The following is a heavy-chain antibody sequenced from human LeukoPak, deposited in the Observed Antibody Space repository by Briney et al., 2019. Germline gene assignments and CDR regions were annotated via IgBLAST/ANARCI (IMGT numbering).Heavy chain of an antibody. CDR2: MNPNSGNT. CDR3: ASRAIAVGGTTDYYYYYMDV. J-gene: IGHJ6*03. D-gene: IGHD6-19*01. CDR1: GYTFTSYD. Sequence: ASVKVSCKASGYTFTSYDINWVRQATGQGLEWMGWMNPNSGNTGYAQKFQGRVTMTRNTSISTAYMELSSLRSGDTAVYYCASRAIAVGGTTDYYYYYMDVWGKGTTVTVSS. V-gene: IGHV1-8*01.